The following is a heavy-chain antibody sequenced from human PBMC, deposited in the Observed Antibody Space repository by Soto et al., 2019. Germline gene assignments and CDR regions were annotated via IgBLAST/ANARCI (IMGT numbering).Heavy chain of an antibody. CDR3: ARESRSCSGGSCYCLPRIDY. D-gene: IGHD2-15*01. CDR2: IIPILGTA. J-gene: IGHJ4*02. CDR1: GGTFSSYA. V-gene: IGHV1-69*12. Sequence: QVPLVQSGAEVKKPGSSVKVSCKASGGTFSSYAISWVRQAPGQGLDWMGGIIPILGTANYAQKFQGRVTITADESTXTXYXXLSSLRSEDTAVYYCARESRSCSGGSCYCLPRIDYWGQGTLVTVSS.